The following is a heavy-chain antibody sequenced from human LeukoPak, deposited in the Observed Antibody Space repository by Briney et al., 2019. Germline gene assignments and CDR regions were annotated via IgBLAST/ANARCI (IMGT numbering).Heavy chain of an antibody. Sequence: GRSLRLSCAASGFTFSNYGIHWVRQAPGKGLEWVAVMSFDGNNNYYADSVKGRFTISRANSKNTLYLQMNSLRAEDTAVYYCAKDTHGDYPDNWGQGALVTVSS. CDR2: MSFDGNNN. D-gene: IGHD4-17*01. V-gene: IGHV3-30*18. CDR3: AKDTHGDYPDN. CDR1: GFTFSNYG. J-gene: IGHJ4*02.